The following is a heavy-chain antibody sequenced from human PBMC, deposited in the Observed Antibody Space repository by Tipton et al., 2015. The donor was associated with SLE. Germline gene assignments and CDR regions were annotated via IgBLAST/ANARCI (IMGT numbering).Heavy chain of an antibody. V-gene: IGHV4-61*02. J-gene: IGHJ3*02. D-gene: IGHD3-10*01. CDR1: GGSISSGSYY. CDR2: IYTSGST. CDR3: ARDRGVTDAFDI. Sequence: LRLSCTVSGGSISSGSYYWSWIRQPAGKGLEWIGRIYTSGSTNYNPSLKSRVTISVDTSKNQFSLKLSSVTAADTAVYYCARDRGVTDAFDIWGQGTMVTVSS.